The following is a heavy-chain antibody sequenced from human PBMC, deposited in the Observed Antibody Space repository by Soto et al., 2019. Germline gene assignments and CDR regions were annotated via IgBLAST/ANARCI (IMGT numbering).Heavy chain of an antibody. V-gene: IGHV3-30-3*01. CDR1: GFTFSSYA. D-gene: IGHD5-18*01. CDR3: ARDPLWGTAMVLWYFDL. CDR2: ISYDGSNK. Sequence: QVQLVESGEGVVQPGRYLRLSCAASGFTFSSYAMHWVREAPGKGLEWVAVISYDGSNKYYADSVKGRFTISRDNSKNTLYLQMNSLRAEDTAVFYCARDPLWGTAMVLWYFDLWGRGTLVTVSS. J-gene: IGHJ2*01.